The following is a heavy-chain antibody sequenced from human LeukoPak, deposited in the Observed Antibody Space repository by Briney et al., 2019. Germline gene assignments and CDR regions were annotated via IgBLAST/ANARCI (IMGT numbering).Heavy chain of an antibody. CDR1: GGSFSGYY. D-gene: IGHD3-9*01. J-gene: IGHJ4*02. V-gene: IGHV4-34*01. CDR3: ARGGAHYDILTGIDY. CDR2: INHSGST. Sequence: SETLSLTCAVYGGSFSGYYWSWIRQPPGKGLEWIWEINHSGSTNYNPSLKSRVTISVDTSKNQFSLKLSSVTAADTAVYYCARGGAHYDILTGIDYWGQGTLVTVSS.